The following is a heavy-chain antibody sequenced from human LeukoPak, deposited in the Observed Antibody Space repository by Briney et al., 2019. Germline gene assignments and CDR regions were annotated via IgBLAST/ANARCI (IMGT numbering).Heavy chain of an antibody. CDR2: IYHSGST. J-gene: IGHJ4*02. Sequence: SETLSLTCAVSGESFSGNFWTWIRQPPGKGLEWIGYIYHSGSTYYNPSLKSRVTISVDRSKNQFSLKLSSVTAADTAVYYCARTTSEYYFDYWGQGTLVTVSS. D-gene: IGHD4-17*01. CDR3: ARTTSEYYFDY. CDR1: GESFSGNF. V-gene: IGHV4-30-2*01.